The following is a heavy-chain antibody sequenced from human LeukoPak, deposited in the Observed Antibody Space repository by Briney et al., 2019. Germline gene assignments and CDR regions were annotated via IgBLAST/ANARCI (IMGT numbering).Heavy chain of an antibody. D-gene: IGHD6-13*01. CDR2: IYTSGST. CDR3: VRVGLAAARNGRFDA. J-gene: IGHJ5*02. V-gene: IGHV4-4*09. CDR1: GGSISSYY. Sequence: SDTLSLTCTVSGGSISSYYWSWIRQPPGKGLEWIGYIYTSGSTNYNPSLKRGGTISVDPSKNQFSLKLSSVTAADTAVYYCVRVGLAAARNGRFDARGQGTLGTVSA.